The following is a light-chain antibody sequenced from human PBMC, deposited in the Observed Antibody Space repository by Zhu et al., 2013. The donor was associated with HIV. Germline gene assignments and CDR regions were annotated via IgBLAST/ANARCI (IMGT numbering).Light chain of an antibody. V-gene: IGLV2-8*01. CDR2: EVS. J-gene: IGLJ2*01. CDR3: NSYAGSNIVV. Sequence: QSALTQPPSASGSPGQSVTISCTGTSSDVGAYNYVSWYQQHPGKAPKLMIYEVSKRPSGVPDRFSGSKSGNTASLTVSGLQAEDEADYYCNSYAGSNIVVFGGGTKLTV. CDR1: SSDVGAYNY.